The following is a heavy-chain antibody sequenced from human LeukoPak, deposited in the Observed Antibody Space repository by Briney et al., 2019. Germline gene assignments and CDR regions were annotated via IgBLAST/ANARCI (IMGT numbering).Heavy chain of an antibody. J-gene: IGHJ4*02. Sequence: GGSLRLSCAASGFTASSNYMSWVRQAPGKGLEWVSVIYSGGSTYYADSVKGRFTISRDNSKNTLYLQMNSLRAEDTAVYYCAREVGATGIDYWGQGTLVTVSS. CDR2: IYSGGST. CDR1: GFTASSNY. CDR3: AREVGATGIDY. V-gene: IGHV3-53*01. D-gene: IGHD1-26*01.